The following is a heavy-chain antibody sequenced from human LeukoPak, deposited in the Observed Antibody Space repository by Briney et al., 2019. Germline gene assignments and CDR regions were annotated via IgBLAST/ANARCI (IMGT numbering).Heavy chain of an antibody. CDR2: INPNSGGT. D-gene: IGHD5-12*01. Sequence: AASVKVSCKASGYTFTGYYMHWVRQAPGQGLEWMGWINPNSGGTNYAQKFQGRVTMTRDTSICTAYMELSRLRSDDTAVYYCAIIVATIGPFDYWGQGTLVTVSS. CDR1: GYTFTGYY. V-gene: IGHV1-2*02. J-gene: IGHJ4*02. CDR3: AIIVATIGPFDY.